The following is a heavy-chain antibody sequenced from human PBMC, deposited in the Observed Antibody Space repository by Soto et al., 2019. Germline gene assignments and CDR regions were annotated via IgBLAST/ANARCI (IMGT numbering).Heavy chain of an antibody. Sequence: QVQLQQWGAGLLKPSETLSLTCAVYGGSFSGYYWSWIRQPPGKGLEWIGEINHSGSTNYHPSPKNRVTTSVDTFKNRFSLNLSSVTAADTAVYYCATPGGYCSGGSCYSDDYWGQGTLVTVSS. CDR1: GGSFSGYY. CDR2: INHSGST. CDR3: ATPGGYCSGGSCYSDDY. V-gene: IGHV4-34*01. J-gene: IGHJ4*02. D-gene: IGHD2-15*01.